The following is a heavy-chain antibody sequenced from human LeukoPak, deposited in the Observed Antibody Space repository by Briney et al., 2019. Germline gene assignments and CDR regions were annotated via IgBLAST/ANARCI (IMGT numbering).Heavy chain of an antibody. D-gene: IGHD3-22*01. V-gene: IGHV3-33*01. CDR2: IWYDGSNK. CDR1: GFTFSSYG. Sequence: GRSLRLSCAASGFTFSSYGMHWVRQAPGKGLEWVAVIWYDGSNKYYADSVKGRFTISRDNSKNTLYQQMNSLRAEDTAVYYCARGPRRGDSSGYYYGVYWGQGTLVTVSS. J-gene: IGHJ4*02. CDR3: ARGPRRGDSSGYYYGVY.